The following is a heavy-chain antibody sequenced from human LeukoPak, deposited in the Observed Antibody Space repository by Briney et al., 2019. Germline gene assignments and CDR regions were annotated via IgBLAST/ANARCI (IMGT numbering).Heavy chain of an antibody. CDR1: GDSISSRGYY. Sequence: SETLSLTCTVSGDSISSRGYYWGWIRQPPGKGLEWIGSIYYSGSTYYNPSLKSRVTISIDTSKNQFSLKVNSVTAADTAVYYCARCVTVGGVIVKEAFDLWGQGTMVAVSS. CDR3: ARCVTVGGVIVKEAFDL. CDR2: IYYSGST. D-gene: IGHD3-16*02. V-gene: IGHV4-39*07. J-gene: IGHJ3*01.